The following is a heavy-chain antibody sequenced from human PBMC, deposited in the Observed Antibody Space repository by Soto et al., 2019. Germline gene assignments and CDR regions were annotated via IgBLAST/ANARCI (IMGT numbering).Heavy chain of an antibody. Sequence: EVQLVESGGGLIQPGGSLRLSCAASGFTVSSNYMSWVRQAPGKGLEWVSVIYSGGSTYYADSVKGRFTISRDNSKNTVYLQMNGLRAEDTAVDYCVREYSYGYYYYYAMDVWGQGATVTVSS. CDR1: GFTVSSNY. J-gene: IGHJ6*02. D-gene: IGHD5-18*01. CDR2: IYSGGST. V-gene: IGHV3-53*01. CDR3: VREYSYGYYYYYAMDV.